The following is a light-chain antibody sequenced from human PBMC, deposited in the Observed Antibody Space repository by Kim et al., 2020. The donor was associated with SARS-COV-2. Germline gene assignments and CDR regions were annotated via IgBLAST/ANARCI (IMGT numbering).Light chain of an antibody. V-gene: IGLV2-14*03. CDR1: SSDVCGYNY. J-gene: IGLJ3*02. CDR2: DVS. CDR3: SSYTSSSTRV. Sequence: GQSITIACTGTSSDVCGYNYVSWYQQHPGKAPKLMIYDVSNRPSGVSNRFSGSKSGNTASLTISGLQAEDEADYYCSSYTSSSTRVFGGGTQLTVL.